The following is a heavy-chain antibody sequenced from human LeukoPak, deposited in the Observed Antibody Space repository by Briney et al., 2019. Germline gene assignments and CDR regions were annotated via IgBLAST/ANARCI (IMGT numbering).Heavy chain of an antibody. CDR3: ARGGYSSSWSLDY. J-gene: IGHJ4*02. D-gene: IGHD6-13*01. Sequence: SETLSLTCTVSGGSISSSSYYWGWIRQPPGKGLEWIGSIYYSGSTYYNPSLKSRVTISVDTSKNQFSLKLSSVTAADTAVYYCARGGYSSSWSLDYWGQGTLVTVSS. V-gene: IGHV4-39*07. CDR2: IYYSGST. CDR1: GGSISSSSYY.